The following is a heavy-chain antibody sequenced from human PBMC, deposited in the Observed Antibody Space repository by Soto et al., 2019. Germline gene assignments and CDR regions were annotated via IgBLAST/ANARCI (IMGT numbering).Heavy chain of an antibody. Sequence: GGSLRLSCAASGFTFSNYGIHWVRQVPGEGLVWVSSINNDGSRTWYADSVRGRIAMSRDNARNLVSLQMNSLRAEDTAVYYCGTTFEYWGQGALVTVSS. D-gene: IGHD1-26*01. J-gene: IGHJ4*02. CDR1: GFTFSNYG. V-gene: IGHV3-74*01. CDR3: GTTFEY. CDR2: INNDGSRT.